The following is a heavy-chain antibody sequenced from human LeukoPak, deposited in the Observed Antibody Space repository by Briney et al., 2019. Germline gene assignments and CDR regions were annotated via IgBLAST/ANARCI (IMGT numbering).Heavy chain of an antibody. V-gene: IGHV3-23*01. CDR1: GFTFSSYA. J-gene: IGHJ4*02. CDR2: VSGSGGST. D-gene: IGHD4-23*01. CDR3: ARGRLRWAQNHNYLEY. Sequence: GGSLRLSCAASGFTFSSYAMSWVRQAPGKGLEWVSDVSGSGGSTYYADSVKGRFTISRDNSKNTLYLQMNSLRAEDTALYYCARGRLRWAQNHNYLEYWGQGTLVTVSS.